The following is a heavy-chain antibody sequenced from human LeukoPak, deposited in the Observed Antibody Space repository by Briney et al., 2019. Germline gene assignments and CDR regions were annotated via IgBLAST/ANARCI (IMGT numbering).Heavy chain of an antibody. J-gene: IGHJ5*02. D-gene: IGHD3/OR15-3a*01. CDR2: ISKNIRYI. V-gene: IGHV3-21*01. Sequence: GGSLRLSCAASGFTFSSYSMHWVRQAPGKGLEWVSSISKNIRYIFYADSVKGRFTISRDNAKNSLYLQMNSLRAEDTAVYYCARDPRDYWFDPWGQGTLVTVSS. CDR1: GFTFSSYS. CDR3: ARDPRDYWFDP.